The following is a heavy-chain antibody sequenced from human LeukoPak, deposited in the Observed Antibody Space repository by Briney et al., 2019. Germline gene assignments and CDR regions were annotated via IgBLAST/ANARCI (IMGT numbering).Heavy chain of an antibody. Sequence: HPEGSLRLSCAASGFTFSSYAMSWVRQAPGKGLEWVSAISGSGGSTYYADSVKGRFTISRDNSKNTLYLQMNSLRAEDTAVYYCAKATEDDYIWGSYHFDYWGQGTLVTVSS. CDR1: GFTFSSYA. J-gene: IGHJ4*02. V-gene: IGHV3-23*01. D-gene: IGHD3-16*02. CDR3: AKATEDDYIWGSYHFDY. CDR2: ISGSGGST.